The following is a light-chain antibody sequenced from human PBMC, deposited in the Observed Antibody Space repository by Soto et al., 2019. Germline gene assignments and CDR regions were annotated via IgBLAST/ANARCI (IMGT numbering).Light chain of an antibody. CDR3: LQDINYPWT. V-gene: IGKV1-6*01. CDR1: QGIGNA. CDR2: GAS. Sequence: IQMTQSPSSLSASVGDRVTISCRASQGIGNALGLYQQKPGKPPKVLIYGASNLKSGVQPRFSGSGSGTDFTLAISSLQPEDSATYYCLQDINYPWTFGQGTRWIS. J-gene: IGKJ1*01.